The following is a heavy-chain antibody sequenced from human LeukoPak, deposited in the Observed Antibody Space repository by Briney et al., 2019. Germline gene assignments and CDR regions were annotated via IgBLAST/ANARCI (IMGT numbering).Heavy chain of an antibody. D-gene: IGHD3-22*01. CDR1: GFTFSSYA. J-gene: IGHJ4*02. V-gene: IGHV3-23*01. CDR3: AKDLDSSGYYFDY. CDR2: ISGSGGST. Sequence: GGSLRLSCAAFGFTFSSYAMSWVRHAPGKGLEWVSAISGSGGSTYYAHPVKGRFTISRDNSKNTLYLQMNSLRDEDTAVYYCAKDLDSSGYYFDYWGQGTLVTVSS.